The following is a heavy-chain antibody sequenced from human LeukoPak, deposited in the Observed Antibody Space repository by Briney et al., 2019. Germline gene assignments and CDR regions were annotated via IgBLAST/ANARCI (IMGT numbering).Heavy chain of an antibody. CDR1: GFTFSTYE. CDR2: IDGSGSTT. D-gene: IGHD6-13*01. CDR3: ARVSHPQQPLDY. J-gene: IGHJ4*02. Sequence: PGGSLRLSCAASGFTFSTYEMSWVRQAPGKGLECLSYIDGSGSTTYYTDSVKGRFTLSRDNAKNSLYLQMNSLRAEDTAVYYCARVSHPQQPLDYWGQGTLVTVSS. V-gene: IGHV3-48*03.